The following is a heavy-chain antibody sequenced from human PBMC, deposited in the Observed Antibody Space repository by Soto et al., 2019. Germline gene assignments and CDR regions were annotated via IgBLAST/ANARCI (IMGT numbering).Heavy chain of an antibody. Sequence: QVHLQESGPGLVKPSETLSLTCTVSGGSISIYYWNWIRQPSGKGLEWIGYVHNSGTTSYNPSLGSRVTISLDTSKNQFSLRLTSVTAADTAVYYCARRWSGTDYWGQGTLVTVSS. CDR3: ARRWSGTDY. CDR2: VHNSGTT. J-gene: IGHJ4*02. D-gene: IGHD3-10*01. CDR1: GGSISIYY. V-gene: IGHV4-59*01.